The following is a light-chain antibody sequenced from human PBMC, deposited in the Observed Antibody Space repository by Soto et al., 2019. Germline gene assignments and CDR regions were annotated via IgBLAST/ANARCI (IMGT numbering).Light chain of an antibody. CDR1: QSVSSSY. CDR3: QQYGSAPGT. Sequence: EIVLTQSPGTLSLSPGERATLSCRASQSVSSSYLAWYQQKPGQAHRLLIYGASSRATGIPDRFSGSGSGTDFTLTISRLEPEDFEVYYCQQYGSAPGTCGQGTKVGI. J-gene: IGKJ1*01. V-gene: IGKV3-20*01. CDR2: GAS.